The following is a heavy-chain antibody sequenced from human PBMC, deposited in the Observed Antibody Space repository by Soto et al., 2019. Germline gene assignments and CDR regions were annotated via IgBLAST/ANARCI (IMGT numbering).Heavy chain of an antibody. CDR3: ARVRFLEGMDV. Sequence: SETLSLTCTVSGGSISSGDYYWSWIRQPPGKGLEWIGYIYYSGSTYYNPSLKSRVTISVDTSKNQFSLKLSSVTAADTAVYYCARVRFLEGMDVWGQGTTVTVSS. J-gene: IGHJ6*02. V-gene: IGHV4-30-4*01. CDR2: IYYSGST. CDR1: GGSISSGDYY. D-gene: IGHD3-3*01.